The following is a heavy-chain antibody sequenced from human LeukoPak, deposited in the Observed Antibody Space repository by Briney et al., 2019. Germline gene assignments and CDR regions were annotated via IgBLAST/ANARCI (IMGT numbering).Heavy chain of an antibody. D-gene: IGHD2-15*01. CDR1: GFTLSSYA. CDR3: AREPYCSGGSCYSGYYYYMDV. J-gene: IGHJ6*03. Sequence: GGSLRLSCAASGFTLSSYAMSWVRQAPGKGMEWVANIKQDGSEKYYVDSVKGRFTISRDNAKNSLYLQMNSLRAEDTAVYYCAREPYCSGGSCYSGYYYYMDVWGKGTTVTVSS. CDR2: IKQDGSEK. V-gene: IGHV3-7*01.